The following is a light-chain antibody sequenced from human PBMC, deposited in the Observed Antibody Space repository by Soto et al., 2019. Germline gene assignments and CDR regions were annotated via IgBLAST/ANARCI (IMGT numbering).Light chain of an antibody. CDR1: QDIRNS. V-gene: IGKV1-33*01. CDR3: QQFDNLPFT. J-gene: IGKJ3*01. Sequence: DIQMTQSPSSLSASVGDRVTISCQASQDIRNSLDWYQQKPGKAPQLLIYAAANLETGVPSRFSGGGSGTHDTPTINSLQPEEFATYFCQQFDNLPFTFGPGTKVEIK. CDR2: AAA.